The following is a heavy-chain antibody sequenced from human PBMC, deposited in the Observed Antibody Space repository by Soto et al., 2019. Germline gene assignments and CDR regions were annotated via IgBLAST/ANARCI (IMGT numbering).Heavy chain of an antibody. J-gene: IGHJ3*02. CDR1: GYSFTSYD. Sequence: QVQMVQSRAEVKKPGASVKVSCRASGYSFTSYDVNWVRQATGQGLEWMGWMNPNSGNTAFAQKFQGRGTMTRDSPLSTAYMELSGLRSEDTAVYYCARYPYTSYCSDGSCSYDAFDIWGQGTVVSVSS. V-gene: IGHV1-8*01. CDR3: ARYPYTSYCSDGSCSYDAFDI. CDR2: MNPNSGNT. D-gene: IGHD2-15*01.